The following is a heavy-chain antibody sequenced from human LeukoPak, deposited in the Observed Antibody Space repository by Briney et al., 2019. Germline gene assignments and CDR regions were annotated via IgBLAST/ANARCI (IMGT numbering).Heavy chain of an antibody. CDR1: GGSVSSSSYY. Sequence: PSETLSLTCTVSGGSVSSSSYYWSWIRQPPGKGLEWIGYIYYSGSTNYNPSLKSRVTISVDTSKNQFSLKLSSVTAADTAVYYCARAQYDILTGYEMTDAFDIWGQGTMVTVSS. CDR2: IYYSGST. V-gene: IGHV4-61*01. CDR3: ARAQYDILTGYEMTDAFDI. J-gene: IGHJ3*02. D-gene: IGHD3-9*01.